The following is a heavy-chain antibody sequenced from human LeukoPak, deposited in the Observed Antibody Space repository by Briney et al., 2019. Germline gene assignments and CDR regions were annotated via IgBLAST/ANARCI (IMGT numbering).Heavy chain of an antibody. D-gene: IGHD3-10*01. J-gene: IGHJ4*02. V-gene: IGHV1-3*01. CDR2: INAGNGNT. Sequence: ASVKVSCKASGYTFINFAINWGRQAPGQRPEWMGWINAGNGNTKYSQKFQGRVTITRDTSASTAYMELSSLRSEDTAVYYCAREGRFGESDYWGQGTLVTVSS. CDR3: AREGRFGESDY. CDR1: GYTFINFA.